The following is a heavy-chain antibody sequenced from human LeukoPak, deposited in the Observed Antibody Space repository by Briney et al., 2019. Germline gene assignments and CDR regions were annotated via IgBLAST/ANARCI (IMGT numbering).Heavy chain of an antibody. CDR1: GGSVSSSNYY. CDR2: IYYSGTT. D-gene: IGHD6-19*01. Sequence: SETLSLTCTVSGGSVSSSNYYWNWIRQPPGKGLEWIGYIYYSGTTNYSPSLKSRVTISVDTSKNQFSLKLSSVTATDTAVYYCARVMGSGWTGFDYWGQGTLVTVSS. J-gene: IGHJ4*02. V-gene: IGHV4-61*01. CDR3: ARVMGSGWTGFDY.